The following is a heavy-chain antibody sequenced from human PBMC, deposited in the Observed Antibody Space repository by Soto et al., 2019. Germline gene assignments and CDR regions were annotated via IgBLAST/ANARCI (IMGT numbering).Heavy chain of an antibody. CDR3: ARDDGIAAAGMDV. D-gene: IGHD6-13*01. CDR2: IYSSGET. Sequence: SETLSLICTVSSDSISGLYWTWIRQPAGKGLEWIGRIYSSGETNYNPSLTGRVIMSLDTSKNQFSLKLTSVTAADTAVYYCARDDGIAAAGMDVWGQGTTVTVSS. J-gene: IGHJ6*02. CDR1: SDSISGLY. V-gene: IGHV4-4*07.